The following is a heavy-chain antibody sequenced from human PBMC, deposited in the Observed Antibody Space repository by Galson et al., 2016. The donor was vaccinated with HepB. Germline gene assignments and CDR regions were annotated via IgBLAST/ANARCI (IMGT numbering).Heavy chain of an antibody. CDR2: ISGNSGNT. D-gene: IGHD6-19*01. Sequence: SLRLSCAASGFTFSSYAMTWVRQAPGKGLQWVSVISGNSGNTNYADSVRGRFTISRDNSRNTLYLQMNSLTFEDTAVYHCAKRSLAGAADYWGQGTLVTVSS. CDR3: AKRSLAGAADY. J-gene: IGHJ4*02. V-gene: IGHV3-23*01. CDR1: GFTFSSYA.